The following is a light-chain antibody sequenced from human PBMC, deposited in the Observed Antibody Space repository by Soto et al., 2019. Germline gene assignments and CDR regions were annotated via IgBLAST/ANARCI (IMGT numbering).Light chain of an antibody. CDR3: HQYDGTST. Sequence: DIVVTQSPDSLAVSLGERATIDCKSSQSLLFSSNNKNYLAWYQQKPGQPPRLLISWASTRESWVPDRFSGSGTGTDFTLTIISLQPEDVAVYYCHQYDGTSTFGQGTRVEI. V-gene: IGKV4-1*01. J-gene: IGKJ1*01. CDR1: QSLLFSSNNKNY. CDR2: WAS.